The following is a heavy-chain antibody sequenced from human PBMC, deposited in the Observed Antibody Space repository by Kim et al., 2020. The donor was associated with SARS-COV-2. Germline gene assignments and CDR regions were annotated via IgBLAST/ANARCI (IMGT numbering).Heavy chain of an antibody. D-gene: IGHD2-2*01. CDR1: GGSVSSGSYY. CDR2: IYYSGST. J-gene: IGHJ6*02. Sequence: SETLSLTCTVSGGSVSSGSYYWSWIRQPPGKGLEWIGYIYYSGSTNYNPSLKSRVTISVDTSKNQFSLKLSSVTAADTAVYYCARVRCSSTSCDYYYYYGMDVWGQGTTVTVSS. V-gene: IGHV4-61*01. CDR3: ARVRCSSTSCDYYYYYGMDV.